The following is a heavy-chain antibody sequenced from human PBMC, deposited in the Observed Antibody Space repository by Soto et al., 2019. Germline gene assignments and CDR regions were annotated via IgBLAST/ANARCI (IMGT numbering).Heavy chain of an antibody. CDR2: ISAYNGNT. J-gene: IGHJ6*02. Sequence: VASVKVSCKASGYTFTSYGISWVRQAPGQGLEWMGWISAYNGNTNYAQKLQGRVTMTTDTSTSTAYMELRSLRSDDTAVYYCARDPEEQWLPDYYYYGMDVCGQGPTVTVSS. CDR1: GYTFTSYG. CDR3: ARDPEEQWLPDYYYYGMDV. D-gene: IGHD6-19*01. V-gene: IGHV1-18*01.